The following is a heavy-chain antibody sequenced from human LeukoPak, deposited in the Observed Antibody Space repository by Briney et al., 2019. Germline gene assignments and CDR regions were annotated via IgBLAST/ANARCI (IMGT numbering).Heavy chain of an antibody. D-gene: IGHD3-10*01. CDR1: GFTVSNNY. CDR2: IYSGHSGGSI. J-gene: IGHJ4*02. CDR3: ARGFTMVRD. Sequence: GGSLRLSCEVSGFTVSNNYMSWVRQAPGKGLEWVSIIYSGHSGGSIYYADSVKGRFTISRDSSKNTLDLQMNSLRAEDTGVYYCARGFTMVRDWGQGTLVTVSS. V-gene: IGHV3-53*01.